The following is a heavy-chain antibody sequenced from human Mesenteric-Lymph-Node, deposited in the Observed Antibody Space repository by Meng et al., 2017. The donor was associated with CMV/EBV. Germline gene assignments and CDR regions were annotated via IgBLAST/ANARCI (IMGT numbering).Heavy chain of an antibody. J-gene: IGHJ6*02. Sequence: SETLSLTCTVSGGSISSYYWSWIRQPPGKGLEWIGYIYYSGSTNYNPSLKSRVTISVDTSKNQFSLKLSSVTAADTAVYYCARNRENYDFWSGYHRPYGMDVWGQGTLVTVSS. D-gene: IGHD3-3*01. CDR2: IYYSGST. CDR3: ARNRENYDFWSGYHRPYGMDV. V-gene: IGHV4-59*01. CDR1: GGSISSYY.